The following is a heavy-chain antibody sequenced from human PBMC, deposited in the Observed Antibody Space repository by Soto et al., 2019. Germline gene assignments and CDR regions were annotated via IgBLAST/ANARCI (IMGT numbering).Heavy chain of an antibody. CDR2: ISDLETT. CDR3: ASGGGYDSFGF. Sequence: SLSLTCSVSGVTMRYGGSSWSWSRQSPGKGLEWLGYISDLETTYYNPCFKSRLSWSIDRTRTQVSLRLSSMTASDKVVYYCASGGGYDSFGFWGQGIQVTV. D-gene: IGHD2-15*01. J-gene: IGHJ4*02. CDR1: GVTMRYGGSS. V-gene: IGHV4-30-2*06.